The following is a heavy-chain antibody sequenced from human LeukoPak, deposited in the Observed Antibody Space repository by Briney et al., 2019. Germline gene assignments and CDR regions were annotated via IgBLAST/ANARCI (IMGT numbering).Heavy chain of an antibody. J-gene: IGHJ4*02. V-gene: IGHV3-21*01. D-gene: IGHD3-9*01. CDR1: GFTFSSYS. CDR3: ARERAVTGYVNY. Sequence: GGSLRLSCAASGFTFSSYSMNWVRQAPGKRLEWVSSISSSSSYIYYADSVKGRFTISRDNAKNSLYLQMNSLRAEDTAVYYCARERAVTGYVNYWGQGTLVTVSS. CDR2: ISSSSSYI.